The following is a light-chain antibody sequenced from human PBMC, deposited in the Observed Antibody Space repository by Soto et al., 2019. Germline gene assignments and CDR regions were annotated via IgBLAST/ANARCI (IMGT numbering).Light chain of an antibody. CDR1: QSLSTW. CDR2: DAS. CDR3: QYYSIDPYS. V-gene: IGKV1-5*01. Sequence: EIQMPQSPYTLSASAGDRVTITCRASQSLSTWLAWYQQRPGKPPKLVIYDASTLESGVSSRFSGGGSGTEFTLTISSLQPDDFSTYYCQYYSIDPYSFVQGTKLEI. J-gene: IGKJ2*03.